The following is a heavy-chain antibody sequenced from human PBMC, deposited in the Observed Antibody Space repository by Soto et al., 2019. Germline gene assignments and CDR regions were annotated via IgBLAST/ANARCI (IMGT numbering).Heavy chain of an antibody. CDR1: GFTFSSYG. D-gene: IGHD1-1*01. CDR2: ISYGGSNK. V-gene: IGHV3-30*18. J-gene: IGHJ4*02. CDR3: ANDGYNWTYFDY. Sequence: PGGSLRLSCAASGFTFSSYGMHWVRQAPGKGLEWGAVISYGGSNKYYADSVKGRFTISRDNSKNTLYLQMNSLRAEDTAVYYCANDGYNWTYFDYWGQGTLVTVSS.